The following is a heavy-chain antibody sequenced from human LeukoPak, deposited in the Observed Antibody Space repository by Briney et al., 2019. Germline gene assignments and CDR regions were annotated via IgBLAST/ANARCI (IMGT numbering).Heavy chain of an antibody. D-gene: IGHD3-10*01. J-gene: IGHJ3*02. V-gene: IGHV3-66*01. CDR2: IYSGGST. CDR3: ARALYYYGSGSFAFDI. CDR1: GFTVSSNY. Sequence: PGGSLRLSCAASGFTVSSNYMSWVRQAPGKGLEWVSVIYSGGSTYYADSVKGRFTISRDNSKNTLYLQMNSLGAEDTAVYYCARALYYYGSGSFAFDIWGQGTMVTVSS.